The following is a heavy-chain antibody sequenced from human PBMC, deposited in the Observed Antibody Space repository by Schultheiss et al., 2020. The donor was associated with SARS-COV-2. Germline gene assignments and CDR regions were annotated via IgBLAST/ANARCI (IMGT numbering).Heavy chain of an antibody. CDR3: ARDRDHKYSSSSWQGTGVYYGMDV. D-gene: IGHD6-6*01. J-gene: IGHJ6*02. CDR1: GGSFSGYY. CDR2: INHSGST. V-gene: IGHV4-34*01. Sequence: SQTLSLTCAVYGGSFSGYYWNWIRQPPGKGLEWIGEINHSGSTNYNPSLKSRVTISMDKSKNQFSLKLSSVTAADTAVYYCARDRDHKYSSSSWQGTGVYYGMDVWGQGTTVTVSS.